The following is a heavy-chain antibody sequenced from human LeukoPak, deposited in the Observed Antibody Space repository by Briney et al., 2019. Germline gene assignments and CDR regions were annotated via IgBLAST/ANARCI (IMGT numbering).Heavy chain of an antibody. J-gene: IGHJ4*02. CDR2: IYPGDSDT. CDR3: ARSEGYCSGGSCYEGYYFDY. V-gene: IGHV5-51*01. Sequence: GGSLKISCKGSGYSFTSYWIGWVRQMPGKGLEWMGIIYPGDSDTRYSPSFQGQVTISADKSISTAYLQWSSLKASDTAMYYCARSEGYCSGGSCYEGYYFDYWGQGTLVTVSS. D-gene: IGHD2-15*01. CDR1: GYSFTSYW.